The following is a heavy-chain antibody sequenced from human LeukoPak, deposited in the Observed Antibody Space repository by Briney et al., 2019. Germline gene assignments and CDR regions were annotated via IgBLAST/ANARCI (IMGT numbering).Heavy chain of an antibody. J-gene: IGHJ3*02. Sequence: GGSLRLSCAASGFTFSSYSMNWVRQAPGKGLEWVSYISSSSSTIYYADSVKGRFTISRDNAKNSLYLQMNSLRAEDTAVYYCARDRGRYWSWPFDIWGQGTMVTVSS. CDR3: ARDRGRYWSWPFDI. CDR2: ISSSSSTI. D-gene: IGHD2-8*02. V-gene: IGHV3-48*04. CDR1: GFTFSSYS.